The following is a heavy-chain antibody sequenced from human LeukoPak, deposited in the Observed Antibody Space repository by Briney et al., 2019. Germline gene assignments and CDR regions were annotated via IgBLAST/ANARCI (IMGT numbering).Heavy chain of an antibody. CDR2: INHRGVT. J-gene: IGHJ4*02. CDR3: ASDPTTVVTLPHYFDD. V-gene: IGHV4-34*01. CDR1: GGSFSGYF. D-gene: IGHD4-23*01. Sequence: SETLSLTCAVSGGSFSGYFWNWIRQPPGKGLEWIGEINHRGVTNYSPSLKSRVTISVDASKNQFSLTLRSVTAAHTAVYYCASDPTTVVTLPHYFDDWGQGTLVTVSS.